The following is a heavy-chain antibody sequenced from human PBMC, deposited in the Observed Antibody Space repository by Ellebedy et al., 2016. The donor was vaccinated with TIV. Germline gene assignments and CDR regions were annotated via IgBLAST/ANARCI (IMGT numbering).Heavy chain of an antibody. D-gene: IGHD6-19*01. J-gene: IGHJ4*02. CDR2: ISSSSSTI. CDR1: GFTFSSYS. Sequence: GGSLRLSXAASGFTFSSYSMNWVRQAPGKGLEWVSYISSSSSTIYYADSVKGRFTIFRDNAKNSLYLQMNSLRAEDTAVYYCARVFPPYSSGWYGTPDYWGQGTLVTVSS. V-gene: IGHV3-48*01. CDR3: ARVFPPYSSGWYGTPDY.